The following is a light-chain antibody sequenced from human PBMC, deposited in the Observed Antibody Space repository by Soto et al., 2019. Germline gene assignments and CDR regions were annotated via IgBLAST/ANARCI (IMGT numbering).Light chain of an antibody. CDR1: QSISGW. Sequence: DIQMTQSPSTLSASVGDRVTITCRASQSISGWLAWYQQKPGKAPKLLIYKASNLESGVPSRFSGSGFGTEFTLTISSLQPDDFATYYCQQYDSSSTFGQGTKVDIK. V-gene: IGKV1-5*03. CDR3: QQYDSSST. J-gene: IGKJ1*01. CDR2: KAS.